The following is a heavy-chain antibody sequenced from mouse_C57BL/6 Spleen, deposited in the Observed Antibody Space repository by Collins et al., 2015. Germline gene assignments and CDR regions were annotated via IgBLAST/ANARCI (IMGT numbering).Heavy chain of an antibody. J-gene: IGHJ4*01. CDR2: IHPNSGST. Sequence: QVQLQQPGAELVKPGASVKLSCKASGYTFTSYWMHWVKQRPGQGLEWIGMIHPNSGSTNYNEKFKSKATLTVDKSSITAYMQLSSLTSEDSAVYYCARSYYGSSYYAMDYWGQGTSVTVSS. CDR3: ARSYYGSSYYAMDY. CDR1: GYTFTSYW. D-gene: IGHD1-1*01. V-gene: IGHV1-64*01.